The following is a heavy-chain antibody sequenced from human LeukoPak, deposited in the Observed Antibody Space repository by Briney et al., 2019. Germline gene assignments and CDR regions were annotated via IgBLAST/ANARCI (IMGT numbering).Heavy chain of an antibody. CDR1: GFTFSSYA. J-gene: IGHJ3*02. D-gene: IGHD2-15*01. CDR2: ISYDGSDR. V-gene: IGHV3-30*04. Sequence: GGSLRLSCAASGFTFSSYAMHWVRQAPGRGLEWVAVISYDGSDRYYADSVKGRFTISRDNSKNTLFLQMNSLRVEDTAVYYCAREDSSGISAFDIWGQGTMVTVSS. CDR3: AREDSSGISAFDI.